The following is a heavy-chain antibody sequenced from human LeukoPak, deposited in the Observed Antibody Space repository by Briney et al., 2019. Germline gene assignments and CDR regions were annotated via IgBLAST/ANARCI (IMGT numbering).Heavy chain of an antibody. J-gene: IGHJ3*02. CDR1: GFTFSSYG. V-gene: IGHV3-33*06. CDR2: IWYDGSNK. D-gene: IGHD5-18*01. CDR3: AKDRIQLWLRDAFDI. Sequence: GGSLRLSCAASGFTFSSYGMHWVRQAPGKGLEWVAVIWYDGSNKYYADSVKGRFTISRDNSKNTLYLQMNSLRAEDMAVYYCAKDRIQLWLRDAFDIWGQGTMVTVSS.